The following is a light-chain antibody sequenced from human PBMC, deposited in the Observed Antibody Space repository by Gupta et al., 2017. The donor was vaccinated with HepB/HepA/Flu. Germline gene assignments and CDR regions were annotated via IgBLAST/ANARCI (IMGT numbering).Light chain of an antibody. CDR3: QQNYGTPRT. CDR2: GAS. CDR1: QSIYTF. V-gene: IGKV1-39*01. J-gene: IGKJ1*01. Sequence: DIQMTQSPSSLSASVGDRVTISCRAGQSIYTFLNWYQQKPGKAPKLLIYGASILQRGVPSRFSGGGSGTHFILTISSLQPEDFATYYCQQNYGTPRTFSQGTKVDIK.